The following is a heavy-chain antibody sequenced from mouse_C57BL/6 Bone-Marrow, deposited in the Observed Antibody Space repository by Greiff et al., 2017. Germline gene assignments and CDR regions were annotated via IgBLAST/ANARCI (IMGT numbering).Heavy chain of an antibody. D-gene: IGHD2-1*01. J-gene: IGHJ4*01. V-gene: IGHV10-1*01. CDR1: GFSFNTYA. Sequence: EVKLVESGGGLVQPKGSLKLSCAASGFSFNTYAMNWVRQAPGQGLEWVARIRSKSNNYATYYADSVKDRFTISRDDSESMLYLQMNNLKTEDTAMYYCVRQPLLYYAMDYWGQGTSVTVSS. CDR3: VRQPLLYYAMDY. CDR2: IRSKSNNYAT.